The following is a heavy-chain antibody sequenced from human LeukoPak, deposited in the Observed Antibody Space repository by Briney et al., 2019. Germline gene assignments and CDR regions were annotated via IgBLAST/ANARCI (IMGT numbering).Heavy chain of an antibody. CDR3: AKAEHQYYYGSSGRGYYYYMDV. CDR2: ISSSSSTI. Sequence: PGGSLRLSCAASGFTFSSYSMNWVRQAPGKGLEWVSYISSSSSTIYYADSVKGRFTISRDNSKNTLYLQMNSLRAEYTAVYYCAKAEHQYYYGSSGRGYYYYMDVWGKGTTVTVSS. D-gene: IGHD3-22*01. J-gene: IGHJ6*03. CDR1: GFTFSSYS. V-gene: IGHV3-48*01.